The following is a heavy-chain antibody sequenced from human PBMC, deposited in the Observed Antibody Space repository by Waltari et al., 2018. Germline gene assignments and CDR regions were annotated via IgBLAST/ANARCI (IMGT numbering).Heavy chain of an antibody. CDR1: GYTFTGSS. V-gene: IGHV1-2*02. CDR2: INPNSGGT. Sequence: QVQLVQSGAEVKKPGASLKVSCKASGYTFTGSSLPLVRPAPGQGLEWMGWINPNSGGTNYAQKFQGRVTMTRDTSISTAYMELSRLRSDDTAVYYCAREDSSGYVDFDYWGQGTLVTVSS. CDR3: AREDSSGYVDFDY. D-gene: IGHD3-22*01. J-gene: IGHJ4*02.